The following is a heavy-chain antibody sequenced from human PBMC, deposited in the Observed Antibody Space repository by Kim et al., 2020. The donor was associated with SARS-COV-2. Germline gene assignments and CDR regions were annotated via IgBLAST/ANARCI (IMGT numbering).Heavy chain of an antibody. D-gene: IGHD6-19*01. CDR1: GYSFTSYW. J-gene: IGHJ5*02. Sequence: GESLKISCKGSGYSFTSYWISWVRQMPGKGLEWMGRIDPSDSYTNYSPSFQGHVTISADKSISTAYLQWSSLKASDTAMYYCARHWRSILLVGSSGEFDPWGQGTLVTVSS. V-gene: IGHV5-10-1*01. CDR2: IDPSDSYT. CDR3: ARHWRSILLVGSSGEFDP.